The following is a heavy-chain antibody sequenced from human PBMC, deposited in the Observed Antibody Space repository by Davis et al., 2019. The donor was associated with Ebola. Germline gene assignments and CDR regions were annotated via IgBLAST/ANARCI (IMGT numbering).Heavy chain of an antibody. V-gene: IGHV3-23*01. CDR3: AKTLTGDLAYYYYYMDV. CDR1: GFTFSSYA. Sequence: GESLKISCAASGFTFSSYAMSWVRQAPGKGLEWVSAISGSGGSTYYADSVKGRFTISRDNSKNTLYLQMNSLRAEDTAVYYCAKTLTGDLAYYYYYMDVWGKGTTVTVSS. CDR2: ISGSGGST. D-gene: IGHD7-27*01. J-gene: IGHJ6*03.